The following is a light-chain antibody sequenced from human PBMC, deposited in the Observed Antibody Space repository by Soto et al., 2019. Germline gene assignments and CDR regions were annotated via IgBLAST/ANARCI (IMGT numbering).Light chain of an antibody. CDR2: AAS. V-gene: IGKV1-39*01. CDR1: QSISSY. Sequence: DIQMTQSPSSLSASVGDRVTITCRASQSISSYLNWYQQKPGKAPNLLIYAASTLQSGVPSRFSGSGSGTDFTLTIRSLQPEDFATYYCQQSYTTPLTFGGGTKVELK. CDR3: QQSYTTPLT. J-gene: IGKJ4*01.